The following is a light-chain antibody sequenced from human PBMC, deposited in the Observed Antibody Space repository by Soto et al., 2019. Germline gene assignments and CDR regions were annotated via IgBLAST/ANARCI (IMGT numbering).Light chain of an antibody. CDR2: GAS. V-gene: IGKV3-20*01. J-gene: IGKJ2*01. Sequence: EIVLTQSPATLSLSPGERATLSCRASQSVSSNSLAWYQQKPGQAPRLLIYGASRRATGIPDRFSGSGSRTDFTLTISRLEPEDLAVYYCQLYGRSTMYTFRQGTRLEIK. CDR1: QSVSSNS. CDR3: QLYGRSTMYT.